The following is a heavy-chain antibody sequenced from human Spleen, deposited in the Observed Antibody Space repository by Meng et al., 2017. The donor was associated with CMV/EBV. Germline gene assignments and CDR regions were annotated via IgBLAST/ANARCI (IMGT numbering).Heavy chain of an antibody. D-gene: IGHD3-10*01. CDR2: IYSGGST. CDR3: AKDLPGAAWFGD. CDR1: GFTVSNDY. J-gene: IGHJ4*02. V-gene: IGHV3-66*02. Sequence: GGSLRLSCAASGFTVSNDYMNWVRQAPRKGLEWVSVIYSGGSTYYADSVKGRFTISRDNSKNTLYLQMHSLRAEETAVYYCAKDLPGAAWFGDWGQGTRVTVSS.